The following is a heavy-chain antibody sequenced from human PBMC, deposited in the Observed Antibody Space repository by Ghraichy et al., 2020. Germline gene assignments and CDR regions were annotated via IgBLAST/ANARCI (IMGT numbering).Heavy chain of an antibody. CDR3: AKDPGYGRGWYGCFDY. D-gene: IGHD6-19*01. CDR2: ISGSVGCT. J-gene: IGHJ4*02. CDR1: GFNFRNYA. Sequence: GGSLRLSCAASGFNFRNYAMSWVRQAPGKGLEWVSTISGSVGCTHYPDSVKGRFTISRDNSKNTLYLQMISLRAEDTAIYYCAKDPGYGRGWYGCFDYWGQGTLVNVSS. V-gene: IGHV3-23*01.